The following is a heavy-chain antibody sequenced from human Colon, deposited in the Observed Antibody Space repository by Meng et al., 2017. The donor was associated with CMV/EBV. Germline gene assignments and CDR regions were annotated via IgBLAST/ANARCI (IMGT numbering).Heavy chain of an antibody. J-gene: IGHJ4*02. CDR2: LFHGGSS. CDR1: GGSISSDSNY. CDR3: ARAGNRRLHLIDY. Sequence: SETLSLTCTVSGGSISSDSNYWVWIRQPPGKGLEWIGNLFHGGSSFYNPSLQSRVTMSVDTSKNQFSLNLRSVTAADTAVYYCARAGNRRLHLIDYWGQGTLVTVSS. V-gene: IGHV4-39*01. D-gene: IGHD4-11*01.